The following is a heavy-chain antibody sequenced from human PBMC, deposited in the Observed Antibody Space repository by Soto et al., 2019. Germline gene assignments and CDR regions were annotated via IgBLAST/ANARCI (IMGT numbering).Heavy chain of an antibody. CDR3: ARDHSDSSGTYDAFDI. CDR1: GGSISSYY. J-gene: IGHJ3*02. V-gene: IGHV4-59*01. CDR2: IYYSGST. Sequence: PSETLSLTCTVLGGSISSYYWSWIRQPPGKGLEWIGYIYYSGSTNYNPSPKSRVTISVDTSKNQFSLKLSSVTAADTAVYYCARDHSDSSGTYDAFDIWGQGTMVTVSS. D-gene: IGHD3-22*01.